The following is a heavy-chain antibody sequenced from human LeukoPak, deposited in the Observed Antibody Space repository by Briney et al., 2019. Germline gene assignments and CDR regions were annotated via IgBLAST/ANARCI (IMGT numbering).Heavy chain of an antibody. J-gene: IGHJ4*02. V-gene: IGHV1-2*02. CDR2: INPNSGGR. CDR1: GYTFTGYY. D-gene: IGHD6-13*01. Sequence: ASVTVSCKASGYTFTGYYMHWVRLAPGPGLEWMGWINPNSGGRNYAQKFQRRVTMTRDTYIITAYMELSRLRSDDTAVYYCAREPSSLYSSSWEDYWGQGTLVTVSS. CDR3: AREPSSLYSSSWEDY.